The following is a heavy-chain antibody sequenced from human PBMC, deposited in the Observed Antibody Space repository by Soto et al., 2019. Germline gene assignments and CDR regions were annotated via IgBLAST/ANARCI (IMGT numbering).Heavy chain of an antibody. J-gene: IGHJ4*02. D-gene: IGHD3-22*01. CDR3: ARGIESYYDSSGYYAY. CDR1: GGSISSYY. Sequence: SETLSLTCTVSGGSISSYYWSWIRQPPGKGLEWIGYIYYSGSTNYNPSLKSRVTISVDTSKNQFSLKLSSVTAADTAVYYCARGIESYYDSSGYYAYWGQGTLVTVSS. V-gene: IGHV4-59*01. CDR2: IYYSGST.